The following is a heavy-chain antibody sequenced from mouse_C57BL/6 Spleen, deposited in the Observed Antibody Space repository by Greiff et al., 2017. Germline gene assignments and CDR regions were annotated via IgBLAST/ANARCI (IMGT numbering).Heavy chain of an antibody. CDR1: GYTFTEYT. Sequence: VKLVESGAELVKPGASVKLSCKASGYTFTEYTIHWVKQRSGQGLEWIGWFYPGSGSIKYNEKFKDKATLTADKSSSTVYMELSRLTSEDSAVYFCARHEDTYGYGAWFAYWGQGTLVTVSA. CDR3: ARHEDTYGYGAWFAY. D-gene: IGHD2-2*01. V-gene: IGHV1-62-2*01. CDR2: FYPGSGSI. J-gene: IGHJ3*01.